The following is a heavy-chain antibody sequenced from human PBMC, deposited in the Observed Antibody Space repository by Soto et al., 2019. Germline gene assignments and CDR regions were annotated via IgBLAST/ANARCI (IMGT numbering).Heavy chain of an antibody. CDR3: AREGGRYCSGGSCQVDY. CDR1: GGSISSSSYY. V-gene: IGHV4-39*02. Sequence: SETLSLTCTVSGGSISSSSYYWGWIRHPPGKGLEWIGSIYYAGNTYYTPSLKSRVTISVDTSKNQFSLKLGSVTAADTAVYYCAREGGRYCSGGSCQVDYWGQGTLVTVSS. CDR2: IYYAGNT. J-gene: IGHJ4*02. D-gene: IGHD2-15*01.